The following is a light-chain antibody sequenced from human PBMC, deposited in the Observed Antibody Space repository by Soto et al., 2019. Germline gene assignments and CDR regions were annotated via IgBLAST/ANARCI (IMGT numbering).Light chain of an antibody. CDR3: QHYNNLPLT. J-gene: IGKJ4*01. CDR2: GVS. Sequence: EIVMTQSPATLSVSPGEGATLSCRASQSVRSDLAWYQHKPGLAPRLLIYGVSTRATGIPVRFSGSGSGTEFTLSISSLQSEDSAIYYCQHYNNLPLTFGGGTKV. V-gene: IGKV3-15*01. CDR1: QSVRSD.